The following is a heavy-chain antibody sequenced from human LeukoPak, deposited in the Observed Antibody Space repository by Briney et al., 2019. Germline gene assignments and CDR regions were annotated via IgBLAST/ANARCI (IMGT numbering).Heavy chain of an antibody. J-gene: IGHJ3*02. CDR1: GFTFSSYD. CDR2: ISSSGSTI. V-gene: IGHV3-48*03. CDR3: ATDILTGPGAFDI. Sequence: GGSLRLSCAASGFTFSSYDIHWVRQAPGKGLEWVSYISSSGSTIYYADSVKGRFTISRDNAKNSLYLQMNSLRAEDTAVYYCATDILTGPGAFDIWGQGTMVTVSS. D-gene: IGHD3-9*01.